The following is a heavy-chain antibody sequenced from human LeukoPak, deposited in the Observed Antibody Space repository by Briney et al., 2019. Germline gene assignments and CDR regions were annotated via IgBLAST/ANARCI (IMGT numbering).Heavy chain of an antibody. V-gene: IGHV4-31*03. Sequence: SETLSLTCTVSGGSISRGDYSWSWIRQHPGKGLEWIGYIYYSGSTYYNPSLKSRVTISVDTSKNQFSLKLSSVTAADSAVYYCARVTNTGFIDYWGQGTLVTVSS. J-gene: IGHJ4*02. D-gene: IGHD1-14*01. CDR1: GGSISRGDYS. CDR3: ARVTNTGFIDY. CDR2: IYYSGST.